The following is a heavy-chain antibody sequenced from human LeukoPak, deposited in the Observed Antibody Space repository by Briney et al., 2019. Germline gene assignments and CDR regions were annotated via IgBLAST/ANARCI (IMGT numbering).Heavy chain of an antibody. CDR3: ARVWAHYYYYMDV. J-gene: IGHJ6*03. D-gene: IGHD3-16*01. CDR1: GGSFSGYY. V-gene: IGHV4-34*01. CDR2: INHSGST. Sequence: PSETLSLTCAVYGGSFSGYYWCWIRQPPGKGLEWIGEINHSGSTNYNPSLKSRDTISVDTSKNQFSLKLSSVTAADTAVYYCARVWAHYYYYMDVWGKGTTVTVSS.